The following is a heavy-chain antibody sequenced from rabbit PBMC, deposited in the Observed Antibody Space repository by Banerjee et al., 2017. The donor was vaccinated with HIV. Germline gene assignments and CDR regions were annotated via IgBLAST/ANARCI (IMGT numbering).Heavy chain of an antibody. CDR1: GFSFTNKYV. J-gene: IGHJ2*01. CDR3: AGGGLGSTGYTYAFDP. CDR2: INTSSGNT. D-gene: IGHD1-1*01. V-gene: IGHV1S45*01. Sequence: QEQLEESGGDLVKPEGSLTLTCTASGFSFTNKYVMCWVRQAPGKGLEWIACINTSSGNTVYANWAKGRFTISKTSSTTVTLQMTSLTAADTATYFCAGGGLGSTGYTYAFDPWGPGTLVTVS.